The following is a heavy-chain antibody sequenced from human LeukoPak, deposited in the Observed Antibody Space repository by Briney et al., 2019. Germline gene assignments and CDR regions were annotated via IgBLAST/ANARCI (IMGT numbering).Heavy chain of an antibody. Sequence: GGSLRLSCAASGFTFSNAWMSWVRQAPGKGLEWVGLIKSKANGGTIDYAAPVKGRFTISRDDSKNTLYLQMNSLKTEDTAVYYCTMSGYYYRYWGQGTLVTVSS. D-gene: IGHD3-22*01. CDR2: IKSKANGGTI. V-gene: IGHV3-15*01. CDR1: GFTFSNAW. J-gene: IGHJ4*02. CDR3: TMSGYYYRY.